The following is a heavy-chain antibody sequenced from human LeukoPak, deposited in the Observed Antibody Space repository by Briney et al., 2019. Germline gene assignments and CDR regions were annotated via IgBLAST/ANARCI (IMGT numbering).Heavy chain of an antibody. CDR1: GFTFSSYA. D-gene: IGHD2-2*01. V-gene: IGHV3-30*02. Sequence: HAGGSLRLSCAASGFTFSSYAMSWVRQAPGKGLEWVAFIRYDGSNKYYADSVKGRFTISRDNSKNTLHLQMNSLRAEDTAVYYCAKDGAYQLPCYYFDYWGQGTLVTVSS. CDR2: IRYDGSNK. J-gene: IGHJ4*02. CDR3: AKDGAYQLPCYYFDY.